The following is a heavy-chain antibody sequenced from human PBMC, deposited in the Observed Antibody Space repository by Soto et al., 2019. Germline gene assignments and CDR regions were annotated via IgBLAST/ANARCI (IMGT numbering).Heavy chain of an antibody. Sequence: GPGPFVTSETLSLTCTVSGGSISSYYWSWIRQPPGKGLEWIGYIYYSGSTNYNPSLKSRVTISVDTSKNQFSLKLSSVTAADTAVYYCARVGIAADFDYWGQGTLVTVSS. D-gene: IGHD6-13*01. J-gene: IGHJ4*02. CDR3: ARVGIAADFDY. CDR1: GGSISSYY. V-gene: IGHV4-59*01. CDR2: IYYSGST.